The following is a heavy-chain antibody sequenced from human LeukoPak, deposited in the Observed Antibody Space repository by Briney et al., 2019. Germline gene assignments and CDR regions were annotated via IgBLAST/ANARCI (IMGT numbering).Heavy chain of an antibody. V-gene: IGHV4-30-2*01. Sequence: SETLSLTCTVSGGSISSGGYYWSWIRQPPGKGLEWIGYIYHSGSSYYNPSLKSRVTISVDRSKNQFSLKLSSVTAADTAVYYCARSNRWVVTAISTYYFDYWGQGTLVTVSS. D-gene: IGHD2-21*02. CDR2: IYHSGSS. J-gene: IGHJ4*02. CDR1: GGSISSGGYY. CDR3: ARSNRWVVTAISTYYFDY.